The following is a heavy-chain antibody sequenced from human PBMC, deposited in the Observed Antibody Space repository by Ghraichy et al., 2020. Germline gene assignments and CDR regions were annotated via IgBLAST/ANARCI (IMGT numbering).Heavy chain of an antibody. CDR1: GYTLTELS. D-gene: IGHD3-22*01. CDR2: FDPEDGET. CDR3: ATDRDYYDSSGYSE. V-gene: IGHV1-24*01. J-gene: IGHJ4*02. Sequence: ASVKVSCKVSGYTLTELSMHWVRQAPGKGLEWMGGFDPEDGETIYAQKFQGRVTMTEATSTDTAYMELSSLRSEDTAGYYCATDRDYYDSSGYSEWGQGTLVTVSS.